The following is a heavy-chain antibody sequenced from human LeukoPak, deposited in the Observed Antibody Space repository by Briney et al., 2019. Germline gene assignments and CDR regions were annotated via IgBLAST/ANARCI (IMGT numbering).Heavy chain of an antibody. V-gene: IGHV4-59*08. CDR2: IYYSGST. J-gene: IGHJ4*02. D-gene: IGHD4-17*01. CDR1: GGSISSYY. Sequence: PSETLSLTCTVSGGSISSYYWSWIRQPPGKGLEWIGYIYYSGSTSYNPSLKSRVTISVDTSKNQFSLKLSSVTAADTAVYYCARHNYGDYAFDYWGQGTLVTVSS. CDR3: ARHNYGDYAFDY.